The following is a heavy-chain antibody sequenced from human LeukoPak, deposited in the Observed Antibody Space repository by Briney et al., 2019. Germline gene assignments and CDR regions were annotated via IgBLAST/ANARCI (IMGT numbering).Heavy chain of an antibody. CDR3: ARSEPSGYCSGGSYYSYDY. CDR2: INPSGGST. V-gene: IGHV1-46*01. CDR1: GYTFTSYY. J-gene: IGHJ4*02. D-gene: IGHD2-15*01. Sequence: ASVKVSCKASGYTFTSYYMHWVRQAPGQGLEWMGIINPSGGSTSYAQKFQGRVTMTRDTSTSTVYMELSSLRSEDTAVYYCARSEPSGYCSGGSYYSYDYWGQGTLVTVSS.